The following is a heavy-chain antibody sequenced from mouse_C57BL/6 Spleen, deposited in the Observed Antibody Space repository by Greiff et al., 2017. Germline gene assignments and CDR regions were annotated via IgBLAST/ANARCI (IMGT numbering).Heavy chain of an antibody. D-gene: IGHD1-1*01. CDR3: GKNHYYGSSHYAY. V-gene: IGHV2-5*01. Sequence: QVQLQQSGPGLVQPSQSLSITCPVSGFSLTSYGVHWVRHSPGKGLEWLGVIWRGGSTDYNAAFMSRLSITKDNSKSQVFFKMNSLQADATAKYYGGKNHYYGSSHYAYWGQGTLVTVSA. CDR1: GFSLTSYG. J-gene: IGHJ3*01. CDR2: IWRGGST.